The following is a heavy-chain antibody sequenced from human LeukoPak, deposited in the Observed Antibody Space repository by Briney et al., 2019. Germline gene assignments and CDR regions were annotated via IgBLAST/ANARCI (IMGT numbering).Heavy chain of an antibody. CDR2: IRYDGSRK. J-gene: IGHJ4*02. Sequence: PGGSLRLSCAASGFIFSSYGMHWVRQAPDKGLGWVAFIRYDGSRKYYADSVKGRFTISRDNSKDTMYLQMNGLRAEDTAIYYCAQDRAWAQYYYWGQGTLVTVSS. CDR1: GFIFSSYG. D-gene: IGHD3-10*01. CDR3: AQDRAWAQYYY. V-gene: IGHV3-30*02.